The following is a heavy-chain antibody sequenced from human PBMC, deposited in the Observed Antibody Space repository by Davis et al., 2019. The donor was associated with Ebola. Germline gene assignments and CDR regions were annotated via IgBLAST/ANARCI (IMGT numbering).Heavy chain of an antibody. CDR1: GGSISSGGYY. CDR2: IYYSGST. J-gene: IGHJ6*03. V-gene: IGHV4-31*03. CDR3: ASSIFGVVNSFPDYYYYYYMDV. D-gene: IGHD3-3*01. Sequence: MPSETLSLTCTVSGGSISSGGYYWSWLRQHPGKGLEWIGSIYYSGSTDYNPSLKSRVTISVDTSKNQFSLKLSSVTAADTAVYYCASSIFGVVNSFPDYYYYYYMDVWGKGTTVTVSS.